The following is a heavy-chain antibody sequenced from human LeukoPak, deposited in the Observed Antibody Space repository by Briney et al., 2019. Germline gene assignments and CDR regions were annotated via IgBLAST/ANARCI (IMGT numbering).Heavy chain of an antibody. CDR3: ARDQRVRDAFDI. D-gene: IGHD3-22*01. CDR1: GYTFTGYY. V-gene: IGHV1-2*02. J-gene: IGHJ3*02. CDR2: INPNSGGT. Sequence: ASVNVSCKASGYTFTGYYMHWVRQARGQGVEGMGWINPNSGGTNYAQKFQGRVTMTRDTSISTAYMELSRLRSDDTAVYYCARDQRVRDAFDIWGQGTMVTVSS.